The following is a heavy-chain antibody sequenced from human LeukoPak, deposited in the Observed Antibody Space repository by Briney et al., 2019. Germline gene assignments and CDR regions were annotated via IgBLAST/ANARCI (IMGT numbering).Heavy chain of an antibody. CDR2: IYYSGCT. D-gene: IGHD3-22*01. CDR3: ARRAHYYDSSGYLY. Sequence: SETLSLTXTVSGGSTSSSSYYSGWIRQPPGKGLEWIGSIYYSGCTYYNPSLKSRVTISVDTSKNQFSLKLSSVTAADTAVYYCARRAHYYDSSGYLYWGQGTLVTVSS. CDR1: GGSTSSSSYY. V-gene: IGHV4-39*01. J-gene: IGHJ4*02.